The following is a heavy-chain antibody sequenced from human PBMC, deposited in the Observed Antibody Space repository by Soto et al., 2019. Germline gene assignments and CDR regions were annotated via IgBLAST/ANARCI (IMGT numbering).Heavy chain of an antibody. CDR2: IYYSGST. CDR3: AKHNYGSGSTYFDS. Sequence: QVQLQESGPGLVKPSETLSLTCTVSGGSISSYYWSWIRQPPGKGLEWIGYIYYSGSTNYNPSLKSRATIPVDTSKNQFSLKLNSMTAADTAVYYCAKHNYGSGSTYFDSWGQGTLVTVSS. V-gene: IGHV4-59*08. CDR1: GGSISSYY. D-gene: IGHD3-10*01. J-gene: IGHJ4*02.